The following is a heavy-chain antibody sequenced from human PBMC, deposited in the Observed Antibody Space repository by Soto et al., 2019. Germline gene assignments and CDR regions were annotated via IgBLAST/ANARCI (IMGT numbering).Heavy chain of an antibody. CDR1: GYTFTSYG. D-gene: IGHD6-6*01. CDR2: ISAYNGNT. V-gene: IGHV1-18*01. J-gene: IGHJ5*02. CDR3: ARDLEYSSSWGWFDP. Sequence: ASVKVSCKASGYTFTSYGISWVRQAPGQGLEWMGWISAYNGNTNYAQKLQGRVTMTTDTSTSTAYMELRSLRSDDTAVYYCARDLEYSSSWGWFDPWGQGTLVTVSS.